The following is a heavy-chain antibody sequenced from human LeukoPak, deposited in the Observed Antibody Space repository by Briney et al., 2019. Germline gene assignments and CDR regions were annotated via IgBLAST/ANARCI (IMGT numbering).Heavy chain of an antibody. Sequence: GGSLRLSCAASGFTFDNYAMQWVRQAPGKGLEWVSLISWDGGSTYYADSVKGRFTISRDNSKNSLYLQMNSLRAEDTALYYCAKDSRWGMDYSSGWDYFDYWGQGTLVTVSS. V-gene: IGHV3-43D*03. CDR1: GFTFDNYA. J-gene: IGHJ4*02. CDR3: AKDSRWGMDYSSGWDYFDY. CDR2: ISWDGGST. D-gene: IGHD6-19*01.